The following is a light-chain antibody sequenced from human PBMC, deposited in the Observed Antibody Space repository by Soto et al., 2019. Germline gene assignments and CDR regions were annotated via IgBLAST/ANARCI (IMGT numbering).Light chain of an antibody. CDR1: QSVSSN. Sequence: EIVMTQSPTLLSVSPGERATLSCRVSQSVSSNLAWYQQKPGQAPRLLIYGVYTRAPGIPARFSGSGSGTEFTLTISSLQSEDFAVYYCQQYHSWPPRTFGQGTKVDIK. V-gene: IGKV3D-15*01. CDR3: QQYHSWPPRT. CDR2: GVY. J-gene: IGKJ1*01.